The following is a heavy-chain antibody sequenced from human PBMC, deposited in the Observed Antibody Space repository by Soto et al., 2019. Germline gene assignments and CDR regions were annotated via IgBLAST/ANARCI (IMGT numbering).Heavy chain of an antibody. J-gene: IGHJ5*02. D-gene: IGHD3-16*01. CDR2: IGGSDGST. Sequence: GGSLRVSWAASELTFSNYAMSWVRQDQGKGLEWVSCIGGSDGSTYYADSVKGRFTISRDNSKNTLHLQMNRLRVEDTAVYYCAKNRLGSFGRLYGPWGQGTLVTVSS. CDR1: ELTFSNYA. V-gene: IGHV3-23*01. CDR3: AKNRLGSFGRLYGP.